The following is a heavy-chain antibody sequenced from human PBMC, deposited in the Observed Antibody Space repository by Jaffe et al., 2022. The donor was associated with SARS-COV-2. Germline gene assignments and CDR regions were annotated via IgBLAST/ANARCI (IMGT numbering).Heavy chain of an antibody. Sequence: QLQLQESGPGLVKPSETLSLTCTVSGGSISSSSYYWGWIRQPPGKGLEWIGSIYYSGSTYYSPSLKSRVTISVDTSKNQFSLKLSSMTAADTAVYYCARLVVVVAASLWWFDPWGQGTLVTVSS. D-gene: IGHD2-15*01. V-gene: IGHV4-39*01. CDR3: ARLVVVVAASLWWFDP. CDR1: GGSISSSSYY. CDR2: IYYSGST. J-gene: IGHJ5*02.